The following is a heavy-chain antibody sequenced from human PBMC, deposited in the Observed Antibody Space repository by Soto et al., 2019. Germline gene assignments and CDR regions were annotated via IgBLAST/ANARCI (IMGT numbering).Heavy chain of an antibody. V-gene: IGHV1-18*01. J-gene: IGHJ6*02. D-gene: IGHD2-8*01. CDR1: GYTFTRYG. CDR2: ISGYNGDT. Sequence: QGHLVQSGAEVKKPGASVKVSCKASGYTFTRYGISWVRQAPGQGLEWMGWISGYNGDTTYAQNLQDRVTMTIDTSTNTAYMERRSPTCDDTAVYYCAKNGQPPYYYYGLDVWGQGTTVTVSS. CDR3: AKNGQPPYYYYGLDV.